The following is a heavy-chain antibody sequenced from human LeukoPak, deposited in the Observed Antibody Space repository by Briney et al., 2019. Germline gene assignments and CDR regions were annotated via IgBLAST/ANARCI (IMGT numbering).Heavy chain of an antibody. D-gene: IGHD5-24*01. CDR3: ARMDDYNWEYYFDY. Sequence: PSETLSLTCTVSGGSISGYYWSWIRHPPGKGLERIGYIYYSGSTNYNPSLKSRVTVTVDTSKNHFALKLTSVTAADPAVYYCARMDDYNWEYYFDYWGQGTPVTVSS. V-gene: IGHV4-59*01. CDR1: GGSISGYY. CDR2: IYYSGST. J-gene: IGHJ4*02.